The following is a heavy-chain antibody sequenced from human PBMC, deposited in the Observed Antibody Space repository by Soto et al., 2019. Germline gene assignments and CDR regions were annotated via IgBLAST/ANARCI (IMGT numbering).Heavy chain of an antibody. CDR3: ARAGMTTVTTYDY. V-gene: IGHV3-64*01. J-gene: IGHJ4*02. CDR1: GFTFSSYA. D-gene: IGHD4-17*01. Sequence: GGSLRLSCAASGFTFSSYAMHWVRQAPGKGLEYVSAISSNGGSTYYANSVKGRFTISRDNSKNTLYLQMGSLRAEDMAVYYCARAGMTTVTTYDYWGQGTLVTVSS. CDR2: ISSNGGST.